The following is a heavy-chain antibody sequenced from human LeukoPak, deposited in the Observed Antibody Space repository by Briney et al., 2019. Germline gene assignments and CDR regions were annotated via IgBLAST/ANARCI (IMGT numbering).Heavy chain of an antibody. V-gene: IGHV4-59*01. J-gene: IGHJ4*02. D-gene: IGHD3-22*01. CDR2: IYYSGST. CDR1: GGSISTYY. Sequence: SETLSLTCSVSGGSISTYYGSWIRQPPGKGLEWIGYIYYSGSTNYNPSLKSRVTISVDTSKNQFSLKLSSVTAADTAVYYCARVRRSYYYDSSGYPYYFDYWGQGTLVTVSS. CDR3: ARVRRSYYYDSSGYPYYFDY.